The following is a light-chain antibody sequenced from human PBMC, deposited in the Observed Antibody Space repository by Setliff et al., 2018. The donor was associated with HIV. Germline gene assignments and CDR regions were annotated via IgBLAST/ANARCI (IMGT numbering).Light chain of an antibody. Sequence: QSAMTQPRSVSGSPGQSATISCTGTSSDIGGYYYVSWYQHSPGRAPKLIIYDVVKRPSGVPDRFSGSKSGNSAFLTISGLQTEDEADYHCCLYAGEKIYVVFGGGTKVTV. J-gene: IGLJ2*01. V-gene: IGLV2-11*01. CDR2: DVV. CDR1: SSDIGGYYY. CDR3: CLYAGEKIYVV.